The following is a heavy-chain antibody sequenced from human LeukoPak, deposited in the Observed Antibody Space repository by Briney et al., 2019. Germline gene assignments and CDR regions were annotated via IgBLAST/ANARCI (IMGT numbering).Heavy chain of an antibody. CDR3: AREYYYDSSGYFGINWFDP. J-gene: IGHJ5*02. CDR2: IIPIFGTA. CDR1: GGTFSSYA. V-gene: IGHV1-69*06. Sequence: SVKVSCKASGGTFSSYAISRVRQAPGQGLEWMGRIIPIFGTANYAQKFQGRVTITADKSTSTAYMELSSLRSEDTAVYYCAREYYYDSSGYFGINWFDPWGQGTLVTVSS. D-gene: IGHD3-22*01.